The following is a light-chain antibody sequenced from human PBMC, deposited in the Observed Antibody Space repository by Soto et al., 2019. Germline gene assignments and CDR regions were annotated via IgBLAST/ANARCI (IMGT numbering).Light chain of an antibody. Sequence: QSALTQPASVSGSPGQSITISFSGTGRDVVAYNYVSWYQQHPAKAPKLMSYDVSNRPSGVSDRFSGSKSCNTASLTISGLQADDEADYYCYSYTSSSTYVFGSGTKLTVL. CDR2: DVS. CDR1: GRDVVAYNY. V-gene: IGLV2-14*01. J-gene: IGLJ1*01. CDR3: YSYTSSSTYV.